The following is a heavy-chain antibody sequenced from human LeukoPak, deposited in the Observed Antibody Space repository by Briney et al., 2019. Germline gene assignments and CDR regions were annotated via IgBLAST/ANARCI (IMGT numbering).Heavy chain of an antibody. J-gene: IGHJ6*02. V-gene: IGHV3-30-3*01. CDR3: ARGDRLTYYYYYGMDV. D-gene: IGHD6-19*01. CDR1: GFTFSSYA. CDR2: ISYDGSNK. Sequence: GRSLRLSCAASGFTFSSYAMHWVRQAPGMGLEWVVVISYDGSNKYYADSVKGRFTISRDNSKNTLYLQMNSLRAEDTAVYYCARGDRLTYYYYYGMDVWGQGTTVTVSS.